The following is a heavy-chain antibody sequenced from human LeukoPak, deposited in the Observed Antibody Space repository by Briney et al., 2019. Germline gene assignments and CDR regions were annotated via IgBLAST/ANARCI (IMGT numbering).Heavy chain of an antibody. D-gene: IGHD3-9*01. J-gene: IGHJ6*03. CDR1: GGSISSYY. CDR3: ASTGRYFGPGYYYYMDV. Sequence: SETLSLTCTVSGGSISSYYWSWIRQPPGKGLEWIGYIYYSGSTNYNPSLKSRVTISVDTSKNQFSLKLSSVTAADTAVYYCASTGRYFGPGYYYYMDVWGKGTTVTVSS. V-gene: IGHV4-59*08. CDR2: IYYSGST.